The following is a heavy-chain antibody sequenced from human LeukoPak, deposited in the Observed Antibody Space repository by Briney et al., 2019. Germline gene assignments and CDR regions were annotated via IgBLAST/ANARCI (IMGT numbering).Heavy chain of an antibody. CDR2: IKQDGSEI. Sequence: PGGSLRLSCAASGFNFNSYWMSWVRQAPGKGLECVANIKQDGSEIYFVDSVKGRFTISRDNAKSSLYLQMNNLRGEDTAVYYCARARYGSGGYFFDFWGQGTLVTVSS. D-gene: IGHD3-10*01. CDR3: ARARYGSGGYFFDF. J-gene: IGHJ4*02. CDR1: GFNFNSYW. V-gene: IGHV3-7*04.